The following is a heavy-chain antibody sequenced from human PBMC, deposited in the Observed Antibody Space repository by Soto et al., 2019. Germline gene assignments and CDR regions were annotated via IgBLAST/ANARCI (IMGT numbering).Heavy chain of an antibody. D-gene: IGHD3-10*01. CDR2: INHDGSET. V-gene: IGHV3-7*05. CDR1: GFPFSGYL. CDR3: ARVLVDM. J-gene: IGHJ3*02. Sequence: EVQVVESGGGSVQPGGSLRLSCTVSGFPFSGYLMDWVRQAPGKGLEWVANINHDGSETYYGDSLKGRFNIARDNAKNSLYLHMNSLRVDDTAVYYCARVLVDMWGQGTMVTVSS.